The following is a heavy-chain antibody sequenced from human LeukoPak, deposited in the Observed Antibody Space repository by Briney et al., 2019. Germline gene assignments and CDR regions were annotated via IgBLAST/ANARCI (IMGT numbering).Heavy chain of an antibody. CDR2: ISSSSSYR. CDR3: ARVGYFTGAFDI. J-gene: IGHJ3*02. V-gene: IGHV3-21*01. D-gene: IGHD2-8*01. Sequence: GGSLRLSCAASGFTLSSYSMNWVRQAPGKGLEWVSSISSSSSYRYYADSVKGRFTISRDNAKNSLYLQMNSLRAGDTAVYYCARVGYFTGAFDIWGQGTMVTVSS. CDR1: GFTLSSYS.